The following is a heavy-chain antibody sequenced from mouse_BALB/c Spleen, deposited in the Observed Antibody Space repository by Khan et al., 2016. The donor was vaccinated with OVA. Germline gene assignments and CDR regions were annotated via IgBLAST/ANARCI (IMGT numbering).Heavy chain of an antibody. D-gene: IGHD1-1*01. CDR3: ARLAYYYNCDGSAY. CDR2: ISSGGHYT. CDR1: GFTFSTYG. Sequence: EVQLVESGGDLVKPGGSLKLSCAASGFTFSTYGMSWVRQTPDMRLEWVATISSGGHYTYYPDSVTERFTISRDHDKNTLYLKMSSLKSEDTAINYFARLAYYYNCDGSAYWGQGTLVTVAA. V-gene: IGHV5-6*01. J-gene: IGHJ3*01.